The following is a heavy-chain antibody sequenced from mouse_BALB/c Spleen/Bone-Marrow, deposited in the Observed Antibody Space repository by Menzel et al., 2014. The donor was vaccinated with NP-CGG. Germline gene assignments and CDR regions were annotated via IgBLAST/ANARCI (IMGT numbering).Heavy chain of an antibody. CDR2: INPYNGAT. V-gene: IGHV1-26*01. D-gene: IGHD1-2*01. J-gene: IGHJ2*01. CDR3: ARAAYYFDY. CDR1: GYTFTGYY. Sequence: VQLQQSGPELVKPGASVKISCKASGYTFTGYYMHWVKQSHVKGLEWIGRINPYNGATSYNQNFKDKASLTVDKSSSTAYMELHSLTSEDSAVYYCARAAYYFDYWGQGTTLTVSS.